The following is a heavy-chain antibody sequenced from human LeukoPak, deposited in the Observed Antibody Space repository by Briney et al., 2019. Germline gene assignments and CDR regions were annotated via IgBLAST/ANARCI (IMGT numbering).Heavy chain of an antibody. J-gene: IGHJ4*02. CDR1: GGSISSSSYY. Sequence: SETLSLTCTVSGGSISSSSYYWGWIRQPPGKGLEWIGYICYSGSTNYNPSLKSRVTISVDTSKNQFSLKLSSVTAADTAVYYCARDRGYGDYGEYYFDYWGQGTLVTVSS. CDR2: ICYSGST. V-gene: IGHV4-61*01. CDR3: ARDRGYGDYGEYYFDY. D-gene: IGHD4-17*01.